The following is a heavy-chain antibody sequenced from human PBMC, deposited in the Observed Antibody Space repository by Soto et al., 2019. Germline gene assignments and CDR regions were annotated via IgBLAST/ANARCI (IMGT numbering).Heavy chain of an antibody. CDR3: ARGYYYGMDV. CDR2: INHSGST. V-gene: IGHV4-34*01. Sequence: LSLTCAVYGGSFSGYYWSWIRQPPGKGLEWIGEINHSGSTNYNPSLKSRVTISVDTSKNQFSLKLSSVTAADTAVYYCARGYYYGMDVWGQGTTVTVSS. J-gene: IGHJ6*02. CDR1: GGSFSGYY.